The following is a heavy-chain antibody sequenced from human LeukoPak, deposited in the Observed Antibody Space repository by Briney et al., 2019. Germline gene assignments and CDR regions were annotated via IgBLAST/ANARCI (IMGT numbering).Heavy chain of an antibody. Sequence: ASVKVSCKASGYTFTAYYIHWVRQAPGQGLGCMGWINPNSGGTDYTQKFQGRVTMTRDTSISTAYMELSRLRSDDTAVYYCARAPASYAFDIWGQGTLVTVSS. CDR1: GYTFTAYY. CDR3: ARAPASYAFDI. CDR2: INPNSGGT. J-gene: IGHJ3*02. V-gene: IGHV1-2*02.